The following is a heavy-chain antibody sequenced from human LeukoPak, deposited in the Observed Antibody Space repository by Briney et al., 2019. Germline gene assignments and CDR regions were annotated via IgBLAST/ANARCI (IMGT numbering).Heavy chain of an antibody. J-gene: IGHJ4*02. Sequence: SETLSLTCTVSGGSISSSSYYWGWIRQPPGKGLEWIGSIHYSGSTYYNPSLKSRVTISVDTSKNQFSLKLSSVTAADTAVYYCARVPGHSSSWYVVYWGQGTLVTVSS. CDR2: IHYSGST. CDR1: GGSISSSSYY. CDR3: ARVPGHSSSWYVVY. V-gene: IGHV4-39*07. D-gene: IGHD6-13*01.